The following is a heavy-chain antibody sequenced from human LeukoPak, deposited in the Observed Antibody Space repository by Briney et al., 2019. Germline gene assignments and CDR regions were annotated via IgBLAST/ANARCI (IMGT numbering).Heavy chain of an antibody. CDR3: ARGGSRPYARLDY. Sequence: SETLSLNCTVSGGSISSYYWSWIRQSPGKGLEWIGYIFYSGSTNYSPSLKSRVTISVDTSKNQFSLKLSSVTAADTAVYYCARGGSRPYARLDYWGQGSLVTVSS. CDR1: GGSISSYY. D-gene: IGHD6-6*01. J-gene: IGHJ4*02. V-gene: IGHV4-59*01. CDR2: IFYSGST.